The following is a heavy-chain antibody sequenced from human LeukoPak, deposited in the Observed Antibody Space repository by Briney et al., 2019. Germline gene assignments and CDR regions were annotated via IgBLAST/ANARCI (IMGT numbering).Heavy chain of an antibody. V-gene: IGHV3-23*01. Sequence: PGGSLRLSCAASGFTFSNYAMSWVRQAPGKGLEWVSPISDSCASTYYADSVKGRFTISRDNSKNTLYLQMNSLRAEDTAVYYCAREARYGSGRLNDAFDIWGQGTMVTVSS. D-gene: IGHD3-10*01. CDR2: ISDSCAST. J-gene: IGHJ3*02. CDR3: AREARYGSGRLNDAFDI. CDR1: GFTFSNYA.